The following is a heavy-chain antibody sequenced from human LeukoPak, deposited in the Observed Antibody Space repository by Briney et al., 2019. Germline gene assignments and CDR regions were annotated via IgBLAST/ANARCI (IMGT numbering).Heavy chain of an antibody. Sequence: GGSLRLSCAASGFTFSSYAMSWVRQAPGKGLEWVSTISDSGGSTYYADSVKGRFTISRDNSKNTLYLQMDSLRAEDTATYYCAEVPYSDYGSGRPPFMDVWGQGTTVAVSS. D-gene: IGHD3-10*01. CDR1: GFTFSSYA. CDR3: AEVPYSDYGSGRPPFMDV. J-gene: IGHJ6*02. V-gene: IGHV3-23*01. CDR2: ISDSGGST.